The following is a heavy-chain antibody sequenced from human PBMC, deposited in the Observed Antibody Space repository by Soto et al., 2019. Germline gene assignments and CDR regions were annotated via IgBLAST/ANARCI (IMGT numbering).Heavy chain of an antibody. CDR1: GGSISSSSYY. Sequence: SETLSLTCTVSGGSISSSSYYWGWIRQPPGKGLEWIGSIYYSGSTYYNPSLKSRVTISVDTSKNQFSLKLSSVTAADTAVYYCARDLVVAATPGWFDPWGQGTLVIVSS. CDR3: ARDLVVAATPGWFDP. V-gene: IGHV4-39*02. J-gene: IGHJ5*02. CDR2: IYYSGST. D-gene: IGHD2-15*01.